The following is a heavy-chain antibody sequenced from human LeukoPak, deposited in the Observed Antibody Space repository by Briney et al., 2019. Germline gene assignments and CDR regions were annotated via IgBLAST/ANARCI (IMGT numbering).Heavy chain of an antibody. V-gene: IGHV3-21*01. CDR3: ARDLYDYGGNGGY. J-gene: IGHJ4*02. Sequence: PGGSLRLSCAASGFTFSSYSMNWVRQAPGKGLEWVSSISSSSSYIYYADSVKGRFTISRDNAKNSLYLQMNSLRAKDTAVYYCARDLYDYGGNGGYWGQGTLVTVSS. CDR1: GFTFSSYS. D-gene: IGHD4-23*01. CDR2: ISSSSSYI.